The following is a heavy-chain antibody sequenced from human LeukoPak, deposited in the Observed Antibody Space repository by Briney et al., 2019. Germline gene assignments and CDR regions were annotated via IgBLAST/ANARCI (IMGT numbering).Heavy chain of an antibody. J-gene: IGHJ6*03. V-gene: IGHV3-48*01. CDR3: ARAVNKGKGHYYYYYYMDV. Sequence: GGSQRLSCAASGFTFSSYSMNWVRQAPGKGLEWVSYISSSSSTIYYADSVKGRFTISRDNAKNSLYLQMNSLRAEDTAVYYCARAVNKGKGHYYYYYYMDVWGKGTTVTVSS. D-gene: IGHD2/OR15-2a*01. CDR2: ISSSSSTI. CDR1: GFTFSSYS.